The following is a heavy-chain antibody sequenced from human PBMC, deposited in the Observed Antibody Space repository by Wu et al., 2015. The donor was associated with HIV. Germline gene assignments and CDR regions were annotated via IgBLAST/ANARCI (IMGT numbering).Heavy chain of an antibody. Sequence: QVQLVQSGAEVRKPGASVKVSCKASGYSFTGYYIHWLRQTPGQGPEWMGWINPNTGGANYAPNFEGRVTMTRDTSTKTAYMELSRLTSDDTAFYYCARGGVVLRGYYCFSFCIPGVQGTLVTVSS. CDR3: ARGGVVLRGYYCFSFCIP. CDR1: GYSFTGYY. V-gene: IGHV1-2*02. CDR2: INPNTGGA. J-gene: IGHJ4*02. D-gene: IGHD3-3*01.